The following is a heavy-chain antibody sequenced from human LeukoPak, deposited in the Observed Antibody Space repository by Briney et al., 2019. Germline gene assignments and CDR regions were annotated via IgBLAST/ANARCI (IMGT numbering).Heavy chain of an antibody. J-gene: IGHJ4*02. V-gene: IGHV4-61*02. CDR2: IYTSGST. CDR3: ARDEGGDRVGATFDY. D-gene: IGHD1-26*01. CDR1: GGSISSGSYY. Sequence: PSQTLSLTCTVSGGSISSGSYYWSWIRQPAGKGLEWIGRIYTSGSTNYNPSLKSRVTISVDTSKNQFSLKLSSVTAADTAVYYCARDEGGDRVGATFDYWGQGTLVTVSS.